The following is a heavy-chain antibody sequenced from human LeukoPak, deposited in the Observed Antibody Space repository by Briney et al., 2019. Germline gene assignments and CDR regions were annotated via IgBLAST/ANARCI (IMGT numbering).Heavy chain of an antibody. CDR3: AKDRGYGDYPDY. J-gene: IGHJ4*02. D-gene: IGHD4-17*01. CDR1: GFTFDDYT. Sequence: GGSLRVSCAASGFTFDDYTMHWVRQAPGKGLEWVSLISWDGGTTYYADSVKGRFTISRDNSKNSLYLQMNSLRTEDTALYYCAKDRGYGDYPDYWGQGTLVTVSS. CDR2: ISWDGGTT. V-gene: IGHV3-43*01.